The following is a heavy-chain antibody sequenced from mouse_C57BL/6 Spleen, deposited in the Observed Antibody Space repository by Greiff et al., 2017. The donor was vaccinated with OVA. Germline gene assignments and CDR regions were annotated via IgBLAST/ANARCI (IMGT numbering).Heavy chain of an antibody. CDR2: IDPSDSYT. J-gene: IGHJ2*01. CDR3: AREGEITTVGWYYFDY. V-gene: IGHV1-50*01. D-gene: IGHD1-1*01. CDR1: GYTFTSYW. Sequence: QVQLQQPGAELVKPGASVKLSCKASGYTFTSYWMQWVKQRPGQGLEWIGEIDPSDSYTNYNQKFKGKATLTVDTASSTAYMQLSSLTSEDSAVYYCAREGEITTVGWYYFDYWGQGTTLTVSS.